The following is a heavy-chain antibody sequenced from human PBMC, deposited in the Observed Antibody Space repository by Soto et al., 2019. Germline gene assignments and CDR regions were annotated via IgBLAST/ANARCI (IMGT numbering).Heavy chain of an antibody. D-gene: IGHD3-9*01. CDR2: IKSKTDGGTA. V-gene: IGHV3-15*01. CDR3: TTGIYYDILTGYHNVAY. Sequence: GSLRLSCVASGFNLSHPWMTWVRQASGKGLEWVGRIKSKTDGGTADYAAPVKGRATISRDDSKNTVYLQMNSLKTEDTAVYYCTTGIYYDILTGYHNVAYWGQGALVTVSS. J-gene: IGHJ4*02. CDR1: GFNLSHPW.